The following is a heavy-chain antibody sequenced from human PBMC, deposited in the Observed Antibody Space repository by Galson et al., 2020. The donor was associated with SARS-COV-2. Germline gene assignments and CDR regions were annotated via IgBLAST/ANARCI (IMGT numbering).Heavy chain of an antibody. CDR2: IRYDGSNK. D-gene: IGHD3-22*01. J-gene: IGHJ3*02. V-gene: IGHV3-30*02. CDR1: GFTFSSYG. Sequence: GSLRLSCAASGFTFSSYGMHWVRQAPGQGLEWVAFIRYDGSNKYYADSAKGRFTISRDNSKNTLYLQMNSLRAEDTAVYYCAKEKLSVRITMIEGDAFDIWGQGTMVTDSS. CDR3: AKEKLSVRITMIEGDAFDI.